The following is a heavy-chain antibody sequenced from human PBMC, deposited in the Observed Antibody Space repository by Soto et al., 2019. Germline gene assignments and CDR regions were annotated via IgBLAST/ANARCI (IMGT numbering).Heavy chain of an antibody. Sequence: ASVKVSCKASGYTFTSYDINWVRQATGQGLEWMGWMNPNSGNTGYAQKFQGGVTMTRNTSISTAYMELSSLRSEDTAVYYCARGATNSFWGSYRYGAFDIWGQGTMVTVS. D-gene: IGHD3-16*02. CDR3: ARGATNSFWGSYRYGAFDI. CDR2: MNPNSGNT. CDR1: GYTFTSYD. J-gene: IGHJ3*02. V-gene: IGHV1-8*01.